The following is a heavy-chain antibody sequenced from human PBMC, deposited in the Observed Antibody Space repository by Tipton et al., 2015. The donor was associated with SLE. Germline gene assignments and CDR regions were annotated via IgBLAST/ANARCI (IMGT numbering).Heavy chain of an antibody. D-gene: IGHD2-15*01. CDR2: ISYDGSNK. J-gene: IGHJ6*02. Sequence: RSLRLSCAASGFIFSSFAMHWVRQTPGKGLEWEAVISYDGSNKYYADSVKGRFSISRDNSKNTLFLQMNSLRAEDTAVYYCARSCSGDSCFSPYYYYGMDVWGRGTTVTVSS. CDR3: ARSCSGDSCFSPYYYYGMDV. V-gene: IGHV3-30*04. CDR1: GFIFSSFA.